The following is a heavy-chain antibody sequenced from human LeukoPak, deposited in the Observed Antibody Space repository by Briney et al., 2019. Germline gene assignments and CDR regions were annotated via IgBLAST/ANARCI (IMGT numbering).Heavy chain of an antibody. J-gene: IGHJ6*02. V-gene: IGHV4-59*01. CDR1: GGSISSYY. CDR2: IYYSGST. D-gene: IGHD2-8*01. CDR3: ARARLYGSYYYYYGMDV. Sequence: SETLSLTCTASGGSISSYYWSWIRQPPGKGLEWIGYIYYSGSTNYNPSLKSRVTISVDTSKNRFSLKLSSVTAADTAVYYCARARLYGSYYYYYGMDVWGQGTTVTVSS.